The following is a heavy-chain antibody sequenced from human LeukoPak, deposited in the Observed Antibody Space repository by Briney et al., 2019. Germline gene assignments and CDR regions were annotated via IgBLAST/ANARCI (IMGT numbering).Heavy chain of an antibody. Sequence: SETLSLTCTVSSYSISSAYYWGWIRQPPGKGLEWIGTIYGSGSTYNNPSLKSRVTISVDTSRNQFSLKLSSVTAADTAVYYCARVSLGYYYCNMDVWGKGTTVTVSS. D-gene: IGHD3-3*02. V-gene: IGHV4-38-2*02. CDR1: SYSISSAYY. CDR3: ARVSLGYYYCNMDV. CDR2: IYGSGST. J-gene: IGHJ6*03.